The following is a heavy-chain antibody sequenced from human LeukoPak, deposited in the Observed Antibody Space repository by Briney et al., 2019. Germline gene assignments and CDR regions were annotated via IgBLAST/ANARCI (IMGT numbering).Heavy chain of an antibody. CDR1: GFTFSSYA. CDR3: AKDHTYCGGDCYVNDAFDI. V-gene: IGHV3-23*01. J-gene: IGHJ3*02. D-gene: IGHD2-21*01. Sequence: GGSLRLSCAASGFTFSSYAMSWVRQAPGKGLEWVSAISGSGGSTYYADSVKGRFTISRGNSKNTLYLQMNSLRAEDTAVYYCAKDHTYCGGDCYVNDAFDIWGQGTMVTVSS. CDR2: ISGSGGST.